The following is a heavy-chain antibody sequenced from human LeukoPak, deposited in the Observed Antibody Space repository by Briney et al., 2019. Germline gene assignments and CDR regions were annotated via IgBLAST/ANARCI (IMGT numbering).Heavy chain of an antibody. V-gene: IGHV3-23*01. CDR3: ARPYSYGSWYFDL. Sequence: GGSLRLSCAASGFTFSSYAMSWVRQAPGKGLKWVSAISGSGGSTYYADSVKGRFTISRDNAKNSLYLQMNSLRAEDTAVYYCARPYSYGSWYFDLWGRGTLVTVSS. CDR2: ISGSGGST. D-gene: IGHD5-18*01. J-gene: IGHJ2*01. CDR1: GFTFSSYA.